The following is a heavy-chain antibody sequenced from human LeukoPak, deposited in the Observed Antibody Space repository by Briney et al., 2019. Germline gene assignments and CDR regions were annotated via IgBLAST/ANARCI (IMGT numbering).Heavy chain of an antibody. CDR3: ARGIREYGDYVVANRFGP. D-gene: IGHD4-17*01. Sequence: SETLSLTCTVSGGSISSYYWSWIRQPPGKGLEWIGYIYYSGSTNYNPSLKSRVTISVDTSKNQFSLKLSSVTAADTAVYYCARGIREYGDYVVANRFGPWGQGTLVTVSS. CDR1: GGSISSYY. CDR2: IYYSGST. V-gene: IGHV4-59*01. J-gene: IGHJ5*02.